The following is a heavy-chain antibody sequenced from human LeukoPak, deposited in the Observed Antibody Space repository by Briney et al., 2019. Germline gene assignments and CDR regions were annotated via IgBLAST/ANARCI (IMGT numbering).Heavy chain of an antibody. CDR3: AYGDYVGGAWFDP. CDR1: GYSISSGYY. D-gene: IGHD4-17*01. Sequence: SETLSLTCTVSGYSISSGYYWGWIRQPPGKGLEWIGSIYHSGSTYYNPSLKSRVTISVDTSKNQFSLKLSSVTAADTAVYYCAYGDYVGGAWFDPWGQGTLVTVSS. V-gene: IGHV4-38-2*02. J-gene: IGHJ5*02. CDR2: IYHSGST.